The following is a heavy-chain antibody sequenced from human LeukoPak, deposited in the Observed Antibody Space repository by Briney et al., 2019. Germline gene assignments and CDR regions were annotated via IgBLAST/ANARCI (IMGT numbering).Heavy chain of an antibody. D-gene: IGHD3-22*01. CDR2: IRYDGNIK. CDR3: AKGRYYDSISYPIDY. Sequence: RGSLRLSCAASGFTFSSYDMHWVRQAPGKGLEWVAFIRYDGNIKYFADSVKGRFTISRDTSKNTLYLQMNSLRVEDTAVYYCAKGRYYDSISYPIDYWGQGTLVTVSS. CDR1: GFTFSSYD. J-gene: IGHJ4*02. V-gene: IGHV3-30*02.